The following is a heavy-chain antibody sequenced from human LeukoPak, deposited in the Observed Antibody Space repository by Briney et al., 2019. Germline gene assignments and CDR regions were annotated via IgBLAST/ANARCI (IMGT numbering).Heavy chain of an antibody. CDR3: ARHAGSGSYYYYYYMDV. V-gene: IGHV4-61*02. CDR1: GGSISSGTYY. D-gene: IGHD3-10*01. CDR2: IYTSGST. Sequence: SETLSLTCTVSGGSISSGTYYWSWIRQPAGKGLEWIGRIYTSGSTNYNPSLKSRVTISVDTSKNQFSLKLSSVTAADTAVYYCARHAGSGSYYYYYYMDVWGKGTTVTISS. J-gene: IGHJ6*03.